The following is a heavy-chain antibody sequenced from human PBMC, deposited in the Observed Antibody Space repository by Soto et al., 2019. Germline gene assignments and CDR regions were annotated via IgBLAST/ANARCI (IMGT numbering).Heavy chain of an antibody. J-gene: IGHJ4*02. CDR2: IYNSGST. Sequence: QVQLQESGPGLVKPSQTLSLTCTVSGASISSGGYYWSWIRQHPGKGLEWIVCIYNSGSTDYNSSLKSRVTMSMDTSKSQFALTLSAVTAADTAVYYWARGPYAGNAIDYWGQGSLVTVAP. CDR1: GASISSGGYY. CDR3: ARGPYAGNAIDY. V-gene: IGHV4-31*03. D-gene: IGHD6-13*01.